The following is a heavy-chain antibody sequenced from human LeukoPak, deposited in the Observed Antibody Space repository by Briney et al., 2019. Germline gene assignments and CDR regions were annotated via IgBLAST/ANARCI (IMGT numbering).Heavy chain of an antibody. Sequence: GGSLRLSCAASGFTFSNACKNWVRQAPGTGLEWGGRIKSKADGGTTDYAAPVKGRFTISRDDSKNTVYLQMNSLKTEDTAMYYCTTLTMIVGTHFDYWAREPWSPPPQ. V-gene: IGHV3-15*01. CDR3: TTLTMIVGTHFDY. J-gene: IGHJ4*02. CDR1: GFTFSNAC. D-gene: IGHD3-22*01. CDR2: IKSKADGGTT.